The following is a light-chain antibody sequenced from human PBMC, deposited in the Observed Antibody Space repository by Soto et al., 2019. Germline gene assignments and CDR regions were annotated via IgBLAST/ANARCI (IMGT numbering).Light chain of an antibody. V-gene: IGKV3-20*01. Sequence: EIVLTQSPGTLSLSPGERATLSCRASQSVSNNYLAWYQQKPGQAPRLLIYGASNRATGIPDRFSGSGPGTDFTHTISRLEPEDFAVYYCQQYGSSGTFGQGTKVDIK. CDR2: GAS. CDR1: QSVSNNY. J-gene: IGKJ1*01. CDR3: QQYGSSGT.